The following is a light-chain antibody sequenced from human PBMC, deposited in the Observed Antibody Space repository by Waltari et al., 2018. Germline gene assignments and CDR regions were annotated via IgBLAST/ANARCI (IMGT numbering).Light chain of an antibody. CDR2: DDY. CDR1: NIGYKG. J-gene: IGLJ3*02. V-gene: IGLV3-21*02. Sequence: SYALAQPPSVSVAPGQTAKITCGGDNIGYKGVHWYQQKPGQAPLLVIYDDYDRPAGIPERFSGSNTGNTATLNISRVEAGDEDDYYCQVWDNSSVHVVFGGGTKLTVL. CDR3: QVWDNSSVHVV.